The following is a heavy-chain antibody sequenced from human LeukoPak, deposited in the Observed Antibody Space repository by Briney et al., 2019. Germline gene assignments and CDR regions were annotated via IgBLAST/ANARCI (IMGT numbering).Heavy chain of an antibody. Sequence: GGSLRLSCAASGFTFSKFPMGWVRQAPGRGLEWVSAISASGDVTFYADSLRGRFTISRDNSKSTLYLQMNGLRAEDTAIFYCAKDDLHPDSSGYPIYAFDIWGQGTMVTVSS. CDR2: ISASGDVT. CDR3: AKDDLHPDSSGYPIYAFDI. CDR1: GFTFSKFP. J-gene: IGHJ3*02. V-gene: IGHV3-23*01. D-gene: IGHD3-22*01.